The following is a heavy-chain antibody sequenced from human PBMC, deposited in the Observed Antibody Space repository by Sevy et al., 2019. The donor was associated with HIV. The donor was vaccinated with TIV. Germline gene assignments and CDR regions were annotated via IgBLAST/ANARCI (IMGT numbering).Heavy chain of an antibody. CDR1: GFTFSSYS. V-gene: IGHV3-21*01. J-gene: IGHJ6*02. CDR3: ARERTGAMGGGYYYYGMDV. D-gene: IGHD2-2*01. CDR2: ISSSSSYI. Sequence: GGSLRLSCAASGFTFSSYSMNWVRQAPGKGLEWVSSISSSSSYIYYADSVKGRFTISRDNAKNSLYLQMNSLRAEDTTVYYCARERTGAMGGGYYYYGMDVWGQGTTVTVSS.